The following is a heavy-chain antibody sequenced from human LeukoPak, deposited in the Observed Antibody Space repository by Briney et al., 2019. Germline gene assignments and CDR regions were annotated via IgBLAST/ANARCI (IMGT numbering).Heavy chain of an antibody. J-gene: IGHJ3*02. D-gene: IGHD2-2*01. CDR3: ARARGDTSSRDAFDI. CDR2: IYYSGST. Sequence: SETLSLTCTVSGGSISSYYWSWIRQPPGQGLEWIGYIYYSGSTYYNPSLKSRVTISVDTSKNQFSLKLSSVTAADTAVYYCARARGDTSSRDAFDIWGQGTMVTVSS. CDR1: GGSISSYY. V-gene: IGHV4-30-4*08.